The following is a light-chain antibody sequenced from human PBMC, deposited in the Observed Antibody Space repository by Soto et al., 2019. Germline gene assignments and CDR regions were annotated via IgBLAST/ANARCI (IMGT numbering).Light chain of an antibody. CDR1: QSVSSSY. J-gene: IGKJ4*02. CDR2: GAS. V-gene: IGKV3-20*01. Sequence: MVMTQSPATLSVSPGERATLSCRASQSVSSSYVAWYQQKPGQAPRLLIYGASSRATGIPDRFSGSGSGTDFTLTISRLEPEDFAVYYCQQYGSSPTFGGGTKVDIK. CDR3: QQYGSSPT.